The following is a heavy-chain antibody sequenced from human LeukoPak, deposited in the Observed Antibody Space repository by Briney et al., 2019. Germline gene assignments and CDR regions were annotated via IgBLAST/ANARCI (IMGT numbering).Heavy chain of an antibody. V-gene: IGHV4-34*01. D-gene: IGHD3-10*01. Sequence: SETLSLTCDVYGGSFSGYYWSWVRQPPGKGPEWIGEIDQSGSTNYNPSLKSRVTITIDTSKNQFSLKLNSVTAADTAVYYCAINDGSGSYYKSDYWGQGTLVTVSS. CDR1: GGSFSGYY. J-gene: IGHJ4*02. CDR2: IDQSGST. CDR3: AINDGSGSYYKSDY.